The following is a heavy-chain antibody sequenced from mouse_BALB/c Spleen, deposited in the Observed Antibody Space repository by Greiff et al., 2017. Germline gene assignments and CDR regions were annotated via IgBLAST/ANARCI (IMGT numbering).Heavy chain of an antibody. Sequence: QVQLQQPGAELVKPGASVKLSCKASGYTFTSYWMHWVKQRPGQGLEWIGEINPSNGRTNYNEKFKSKATLTVDKSSSTAYMQLSSLTSEDSAVYYCARGGYGNSAMDYWGQGTSVTVSS. CDR1: GYTFTSYW. V-gene: IGHV1S81*02. CDR2: INPSNGRT. D-gene: IGHD2-1*01. CDR3: ARGGYGNSAMDY. J-gene: IGHJ4*01.